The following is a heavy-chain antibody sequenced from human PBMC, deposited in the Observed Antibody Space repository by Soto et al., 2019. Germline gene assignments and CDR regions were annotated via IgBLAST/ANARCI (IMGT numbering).Heavy chain of an antibody. J-gene: IGHJ4*02. CDR2: IYYSGST. V-gene: IGHV4-31*03. CDR1: GGSISSGGYY. D-gene: IGHD5-12*01. CDR3: ARHRDSGYDPYDY. Sequence: SETLSLTCTVSGGSISSGGYYWSWIRQHPGKGLEWIGYIYYSGSTYYNPSLKSRVTISVDTSKNQFSLKLSSVTAADTAVYYCARHRDSGYDPYDYWGQGTLVTVSS.